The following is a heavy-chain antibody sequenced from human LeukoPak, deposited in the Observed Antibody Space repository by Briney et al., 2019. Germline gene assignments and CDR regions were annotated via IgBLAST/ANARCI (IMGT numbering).Heavy chain of an antibody. D-gene: IGHD3-9*01. CDR3: AHRRRYYDILTGYSKGRNWFDP. CDR1: GFSLSTSGVG. V-gene: IGHV2-5*02. J-gene: IGHJ5*02. Sequence: SGPTLVKPTQTLTLTCTFSGFSLSTSGVGVGWIRQPPGKALEWLALIYWDDDKRYSPSLKSRLTITKDTSKNQVVLTVTNMDPVDTATYYCAHRRRYYDILTGYSKGRNWFDPWGQGTLVTVPS. CDR2: IYWDDDK.